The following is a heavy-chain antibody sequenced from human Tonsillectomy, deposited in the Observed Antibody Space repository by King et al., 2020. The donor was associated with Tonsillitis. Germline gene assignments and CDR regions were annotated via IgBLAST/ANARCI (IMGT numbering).Heavy chain of an antibody. CDR1: GYSFTSHW. Sequence: QLVQSGAEVKKPGESLKISCKTSGYSFTSHWIGWVRQMPGKGLEWMGIIYPGNSDTRYSPSFEGHVTIPADESISTAYLQWSSLKASDTAMYYCARLTGTTGYYYYGMDVWAQGTTVTVSS. J-gene: IGHJ6*02. CDR3: ARLTGTTGYYYYGMDV. CDR2: IYPGNSDT. D-gene: IGHD1-1*01. V-gene: IGHV5-51*01.